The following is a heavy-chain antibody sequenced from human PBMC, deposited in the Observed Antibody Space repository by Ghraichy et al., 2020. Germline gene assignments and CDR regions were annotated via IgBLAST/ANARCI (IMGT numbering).Heavy chain of an antibody. J-gene: IGHJ5*02. Sequence: SETPSLTCAVYGGSFSGYYWSWIRQPPGKGLEWIGEINHSGSTNYNPSLKSRVTISVDTSKNQFSLKLSSVTAADTAVYYCARGLFGGPGSAWFDPWGQGTLVTVSS. V-gene: IGHV4-34*01. D-gene: IGHD3-3*01. CDR1: GGSFSGYY. CDR2: INHSGST. CDR3: ARGLFGGPGSAWFDP.